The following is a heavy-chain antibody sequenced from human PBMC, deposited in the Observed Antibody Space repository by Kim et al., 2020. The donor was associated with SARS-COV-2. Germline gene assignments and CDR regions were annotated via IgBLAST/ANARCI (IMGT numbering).Heavy chain of an antibody. CDR2: IRSDERKK. CDR3: AKDFGLGTMFGDV. J-gene: IGHJ3*01. Sequence: GGSLRLSCAASGFTFSPFAMHWVRQAPGKGLEWVAVIRSDERKKYYAESVKDRFTVSRDNSRNTLSLQMNSLRAEDTAIYYCAKDFGLGTMFGDVWCRG. V-gene: IGHV3-30*02. CDR1: GFTFSPFA. D-gene: IGHD3-16*01.